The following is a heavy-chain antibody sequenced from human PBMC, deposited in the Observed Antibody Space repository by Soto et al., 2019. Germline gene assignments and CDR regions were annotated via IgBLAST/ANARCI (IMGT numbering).Heavy chain of an antibody. D-gene: IGHD1-7*01. CDR3: AYDDRSPGTMDDFDI. CDR1: GFSFSSYA. Sequence: EVRLLESGGGLVQTGGSLRISCAASGFSFSSYAMFWVRQPPGKGLEWVSVITDNGTNTYYTDSVKGRFTISRDNSKNRLCVQMMRMSAEARDVYYCAYDDRSPGTMDDFDIWGEGTMVIVSS. J-gene: IGHJ3*02. CDR2: ITDNGTNT. V-gene: IGHV3-23*01.